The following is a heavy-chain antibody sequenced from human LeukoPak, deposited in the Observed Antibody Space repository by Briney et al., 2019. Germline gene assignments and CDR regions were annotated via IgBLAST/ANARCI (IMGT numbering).Heavy chain of an antibody. CDR3: AGDPEPVGGGVYGMDV. J-gene: IGHJ6*02. D-gene: IGHD3-16*01. CDR1: GGSISSYY. V-gene: IGHV4-59*01. CDR2: IYYSGST. Sequence: SETLSLTCTVSGGSISSYYWSWIRQPPGKGLEWIGYIYYSGSTNYNPSLKSRVTISVDTSKNQFPLKLSSEAASDTAGYYCAGDPEPVGGGVYGMDVWGQGTTVTVSS.